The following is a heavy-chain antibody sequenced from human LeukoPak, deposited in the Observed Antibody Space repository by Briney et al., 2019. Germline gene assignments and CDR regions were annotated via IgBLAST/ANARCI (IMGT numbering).Heavy chain of an antibody. D-gene: IGHD6-13*01. J-gene: IGHJ3*02. CDR2: IIPILGIA. CDR1: GGTFSSYA. CDR3: EGSWFVGHPFDI. Sequence: ASVKVSCKASGGTFSSYAISWVRQAPGQGLEWMGRIIPILGIANYAQKFQGRVTITADKSTSTAYMELSSLRSEDTAVYYCEGSWFVGHPFDIWGQGTMVTVSS. V-gene: IGHV1-69*04.